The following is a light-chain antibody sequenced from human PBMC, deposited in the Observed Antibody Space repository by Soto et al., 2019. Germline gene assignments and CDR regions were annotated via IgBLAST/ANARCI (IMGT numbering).Light chain of an antibody. CDR1: SSNIGDNY. CDR2: DND. V-gene: IGLV1-51*01. Sequence: QSVLTQPPSVSAAPGQRVTISCSGSSSNIGDNYVSWYQQLPGAVPKLLIYDNDKRPSGIPDRFSGSESGTSAALGITGLQTGDEADYYCGTWDSSLSAVVFGGGTKVTVL. J-gene: IGLJ2*01. CDR3: GTWDSSLSAVV.